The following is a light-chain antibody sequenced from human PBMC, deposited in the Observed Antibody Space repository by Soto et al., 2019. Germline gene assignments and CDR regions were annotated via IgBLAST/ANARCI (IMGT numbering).Light chain of an antibody. Sequence: QSALTQPRSVSGSPGPSVTISCTGTSSDVGGYNLVSWYQQYPGRAPKRLLYDVTKRPSGVPDRFSGSKSGNSASLTISGLQAEYDADYYCCSHAGSYTLGVFGGGTTLTVL. V-gene: IGLV2-11*01. CDR1: SSDVGGYNL. CDR3: CSHAGSYTLGV. J-gene: IGLJ3*02. CDR2: DVT.